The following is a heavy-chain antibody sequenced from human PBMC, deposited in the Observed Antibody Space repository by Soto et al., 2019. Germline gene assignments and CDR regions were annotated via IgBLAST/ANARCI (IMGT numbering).Heavy chain of an antibody. CDR2: INAGNGNT. V-gene: IGHV1-3*01. CDR1: GYTFSRYA. J-gene: IGHJ4*02. Sequence: ASVKVFCNASGYTFSRYAMPWARKAAGPRLEWMGWINAGNGNTKYSQKFQGRVTITRDTSASTAYMELSSLRSEDTAVYYCARVFPPRPGIAAGPEYWGRGSLVTVSS. D-gene: IGHD6-25*01. CDR3: ARVFPPRPGIAAGPEY.